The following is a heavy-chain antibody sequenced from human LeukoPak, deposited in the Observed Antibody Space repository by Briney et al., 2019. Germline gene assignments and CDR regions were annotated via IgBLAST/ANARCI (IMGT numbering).Heavy chain of an antibody. Sequence: SETLSLTCAVSGYSISSGYYWGWIRQPPGKGLEWIGSIYHSGSTYYNPSLKSRVTISVDTSKNQFSLKLSSATAADTAVYYCASPLGYCSSTSCSDAFDIWGQGTMVTVSS. CDR1: GYSISSGYY. CDR3: ASPLGYCSSTSCSDAFDI. D-gene: IGHD2-2*01. CDR2: IYHSGST. J-gene: IGHJ3*02. V-gene: IGHV4-38-2*01.